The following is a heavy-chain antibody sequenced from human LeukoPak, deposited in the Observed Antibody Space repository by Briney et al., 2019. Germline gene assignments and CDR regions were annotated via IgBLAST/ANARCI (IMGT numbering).Heavy chain of an antibody. Sequence: SETLSLTCAVYGGSFSGYYWSWIRQPPGKGLEWIGEINHSGSTNYNPSLKSRVTISVDTSKNQFSLKLSSVTAAGTAVYYCARGQRGYSGYAYDYWGQGTLVTVSS. V-gene: IGHV4-34*01. CDR1: GGSFSGYY. CDR3: ARGQRGYSGYAYDY. CDR2: INHSGST. J-gene: IGHJ4*02. D-gene: IGHD5-12*01.